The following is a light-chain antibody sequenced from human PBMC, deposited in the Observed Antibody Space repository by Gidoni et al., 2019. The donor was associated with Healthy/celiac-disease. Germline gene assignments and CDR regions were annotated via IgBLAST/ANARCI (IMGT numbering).Light chain of an antibody. CDR2: GAS. Sequence: EIVMTQSPATLSVSPGERATLSCRASQSVSSNLAWYQQKPGQAPRLLIYGASTRATGIPARFSGSGSGTEFTLTISSLQSEDFAVYECQQYNNWPPWTFGQGTKVKIK. CDR1: QSVSSN. CDR3: QQYNNWPPWT. J-gene: IGKJ1*01. V-gene: IGKV3-15*01.